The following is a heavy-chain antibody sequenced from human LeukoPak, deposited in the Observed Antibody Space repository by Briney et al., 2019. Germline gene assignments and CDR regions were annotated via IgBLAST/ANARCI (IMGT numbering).Heavy chain of an antibody. CDR3: AKDGQWLTSYYQYCMDV. D-gene: IGHD6-19*01. Sequence: GGSLRLSCAASGFTFSSDAMSWVRQAPGKGLEWVSAISGSGGSTYYADSVKGRFTISRDNSKNTLYLQMNSLRAEDTAVYYCAKDGQWLTSYYQYCMDVWGKGTTVTVSS. J-gene: IGHJ6*03. V-gene: IGHV3-23*01. CDR1: GFTFSSDA. CDR2: ISGSGGST.